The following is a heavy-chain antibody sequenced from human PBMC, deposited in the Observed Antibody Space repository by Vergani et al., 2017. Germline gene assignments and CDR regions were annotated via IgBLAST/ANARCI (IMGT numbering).Heavy chain of an antibody. V-gene: IGHV4-34*01. D-gene: IGHD1-26*01. Sequence: QVQLQQWGAGLLKPSETLSLTCAVYGGSFSGYYWSWIRQPPGKGLEWIGEINHSGSTNYNPSLKSRVTISVDTSKNQFSLKLSSVTAADTAVYYCARTRGGWELLRWDRDFDYWGQGTLVTVSS. CDR1: GGSFSGYY. CDR2: INHSGST. CDR3: ARTRGGWELLRWDRDFDY. J-gene: IGHJ4*02.